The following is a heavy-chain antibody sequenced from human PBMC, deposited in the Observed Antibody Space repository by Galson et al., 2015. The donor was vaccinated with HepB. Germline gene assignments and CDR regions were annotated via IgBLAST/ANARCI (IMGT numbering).Heavy chain of an antibody. J-gene: IGHJ2*01. Sequence: SLRLSCAASGFTFSDYYMTWIRQAPGKGLEWISYISSSSTYTNYADSVKGRFTISRDDAKNSVFLQMNSLRAEDTAVYYCARDAGHTALRTEGYFDLWGRGTLVTVSS. D-gene: IGHD4-17*01. CDR3: ARDAGHTALRTEGYFDL. CDR2: ISSSSTYT. V-gene: IGHV3-11*05. CDR1: GFTFSDYY.